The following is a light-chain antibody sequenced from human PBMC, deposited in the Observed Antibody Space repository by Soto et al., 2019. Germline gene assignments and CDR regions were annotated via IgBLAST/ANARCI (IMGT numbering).Light chain of an antibody. CDR2: DAS. V-gene: IGKV3-11*01. CDR3: QQRTSWPLLT. CDR1: QSVSNS. Sequence: DIVLTQSPATLSLSPGERASLSCRASQSVSNSLAWYQQKPGQPPRLLIYDASTRATGIPARFTGSGSGTDFTLAISSLEPEDFAVYYCQQRTSWPLLTFGGGTKVKIK. J-gene: IGKJ4*01.